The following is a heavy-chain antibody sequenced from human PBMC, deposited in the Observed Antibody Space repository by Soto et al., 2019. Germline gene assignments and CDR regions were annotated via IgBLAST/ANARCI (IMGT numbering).Heavy chain of an antibody. CDR3: AREGGDGAARTGYYYYYGMDV. V-gene: IGHV4-61*01. CDR1: VGCVSSGSYY. J-gene: IGHJ6*02. D-gene: IGHD6-6*01. CDR2: IYYSGST. Sequence: LSLTCTVSVGCVSSGSYYWSWIRQPPGKGLEWIGYIYYSGSTNYNPSLKSRVTISVDTSKNQFSLKLSSVTAADTAVYYCAREGGDGAARTGYYYYYGMDVWGQGTTVTVSS.